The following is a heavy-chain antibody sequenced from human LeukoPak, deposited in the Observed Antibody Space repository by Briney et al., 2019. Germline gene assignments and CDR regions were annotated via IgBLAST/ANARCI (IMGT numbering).Heavy chain of an antibody. CDR2: IKQDGSEK. V-gene: IGHV3-7*04. J-gene: IGHJ4*02. D-gene: IGHD6-19*01. Sequence: GGSLRLPCAASGFTFGIYWMSWVRQAPGKGLEWVANIKQDGSEKFYVDSVKGRFTLSRDNAKNSLFLQVNSLRAEDTAVYYCARDYYGSGWYGDYWGQGTLVTASS. CDR3: ARDYYGSGWYGDY. CDR1: GFTFGIYW.